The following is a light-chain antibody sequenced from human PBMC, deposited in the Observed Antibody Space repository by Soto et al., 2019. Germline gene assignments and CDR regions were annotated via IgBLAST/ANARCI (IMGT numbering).Light chain of an antibody. CDR2: GNS. CDR3: QSYDSSLSGSVV. V-gene: IGLV1-40*01. J-gene: IGLJ2*01. Sequence: QSVLTQPPSVSGAPGQRVTISCTGRGSNIGAGYDVHWYQQLPGTAPKLLIYGNSNRPSGVPDRFSGSKSGTSASLAITGLQAEDEADYYCQSYDSSLSGSVVFGGGTKVTVL. CDR1: GSNIGAGYD.